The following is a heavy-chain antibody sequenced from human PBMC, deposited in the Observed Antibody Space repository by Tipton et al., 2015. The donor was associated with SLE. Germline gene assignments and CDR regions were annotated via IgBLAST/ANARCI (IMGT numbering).Heavy chain of an antibody. CDR1: GYSINSGYY. D-gene: IGHD3-16*01. CDR2: IYYRGST. CDR3: ATNSFLGGFYYYMDV. Sequence: PGLVKPSGTLSLTCTVSGYSINSGYYWGWIRQPPGKGLAWIGSIYYRGSTYYNPSLKSRVTISVDTSENQFSLMLTSVTTADTAVYYCATNSFLGGFYYYMDVWGKGTTVTVSS. J-gene: IGHJ6*03. V-gene: IGHV4-38-2*02.